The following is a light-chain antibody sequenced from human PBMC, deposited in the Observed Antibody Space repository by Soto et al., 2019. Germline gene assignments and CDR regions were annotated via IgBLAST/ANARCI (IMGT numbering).Light chain of an antibody. V-gene: IGKV3-20*01. J-gene: IGKJ3*01. CDR1: QRVSSSY. CDR3: QQYDNSPYT. CDR2: GAS. Sequence: ETVLTQSPGTLSLSPGESVTLSCRTSQRVSSSYLAWYQQKPGQAPRLLMFGASSRASDIPARFSGSGSGTHFTRTISILEPEDFAVYYCQQYDNSPYTFGPGTKVEIK.